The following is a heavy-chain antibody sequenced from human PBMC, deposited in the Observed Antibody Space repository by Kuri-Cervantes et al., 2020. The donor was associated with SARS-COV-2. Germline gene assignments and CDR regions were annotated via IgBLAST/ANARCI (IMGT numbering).Heavy chain of an antibody. CDR2: IHSSGSST. Sequence: GGSLRLSCEASGFMISSYWMHWVRQVPEKGQVWVSRIHSSGSSTGYADSVKGRFTISRDNAKNTLYLQMNSLRVEDTAVYYCARGDFCNGYYNWYFDLWGRGTLVTVSS. CDR3: ARGDFCNGYYNWYFDL. J-gene: IGHJ2*01. V-gene: IGHV3-74*01. CDR1: GFMISSYW. D-gene: IGHD3-3*01.